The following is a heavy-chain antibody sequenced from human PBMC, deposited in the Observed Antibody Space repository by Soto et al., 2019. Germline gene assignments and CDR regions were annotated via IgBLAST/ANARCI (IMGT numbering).Heavy chain of an antibody. CDR3: ARDLRVASQAFDI. J-gene: IGHJ3*02. D-gene: IGHD3-3*01. CDR2: INSDGRST. V-gene: IGHV3-74*01. Sequence: EVQLVESGGGLVQPGGSLRLSCAASGFTFSSYWMHWVRQAPGKGLVCVSRINSDGRSTSYADSVKGRFTISRDNAKNTLYLQMHSLRAEDTDVYYCARDLRVASQAFDIWGQGTMVTVSS. CDR1: GFTFSSYW.